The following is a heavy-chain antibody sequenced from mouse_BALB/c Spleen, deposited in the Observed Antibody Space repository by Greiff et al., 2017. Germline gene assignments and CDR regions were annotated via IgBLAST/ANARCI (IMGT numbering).Heavy chain of an antibody. CDR3: ARRGLRPYFDY. CDR1: GFTFSSYA. J-gene: IGHJ2*01. CDR2: ISSGGSYT. Sequence: EVHLVESGGGLVKPGGSLKLSCAASGFTFSSYAMSWVRQSPEKRLEWVAEISSGGSYTYYPDTVTGRFTISRDNAKNTLYLEMSSLRSEDTAMYYCARRGLRPYFDYWGQGTTLTVSS. V-gene: IGHV5-9-4*01. D-gene: IGHD2-4*01.